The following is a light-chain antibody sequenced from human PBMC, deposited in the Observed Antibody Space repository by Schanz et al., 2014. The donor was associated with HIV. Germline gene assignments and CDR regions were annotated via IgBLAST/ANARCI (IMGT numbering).Light chain of an antibody. CDR2: NTF. J-gene: IGLJ3*02. CDR1: SSNFRSNA. Sequence: QSVLTQPPSASGTPGQRVTISCSGSSSNFRSNAVNWYQQLPGTAPRLVIYNTFHRPSGVPDRFSGSKSGTSASLAISGLRSDDEADYYCATWVDSLNGWVFGGGTKLTVL. V-gene: IGLV1-44*01. CDR3: ATWVDSLNGWV.